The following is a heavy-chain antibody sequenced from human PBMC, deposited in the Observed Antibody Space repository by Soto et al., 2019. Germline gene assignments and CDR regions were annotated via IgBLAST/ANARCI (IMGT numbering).Heavy chain of an antibody. CDR3: ARDSPAAGTYNWFDT. CDR1: GGTFSSYA. J-gene: IGHJ5*02. CDR2: IIPIFGTA. V-gene: IGHV1-69*13. Sequence: SVKVSCKASGGTFSSYAISWVRQAPGQGLEWMGGIIPIFGTANYAQKFQGRVTITADESTSTAYMELSSLRSEDTAVYYCARDSPAAGTYNWFDTWGQGTLVTVSS. D-gene: IGHD6-13*01.